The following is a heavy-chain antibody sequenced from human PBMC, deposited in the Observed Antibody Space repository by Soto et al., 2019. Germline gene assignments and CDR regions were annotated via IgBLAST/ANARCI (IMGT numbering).Heavy chain of an antibody. CDR3: ARGMGRYFDL. CDR2: LSASGRT. CDR1: GDSIGNFY. J-gene: IGHJ2*01. Sequence: SETLSLTCAISGDSIGNFYWSWIRQPAGKGLESLGRLSASGRTNYSPSLQSRVTMSLDRTKNRFSLRLTSVSAADTAVYFCARGMGRYFDLWGRGTLVTVAS. V-gene: IGHV4-4*07. D-gene: IGHD2-8*01.